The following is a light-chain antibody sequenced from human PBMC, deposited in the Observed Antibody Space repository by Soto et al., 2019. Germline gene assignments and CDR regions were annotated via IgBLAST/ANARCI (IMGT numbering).Light chain of an antibody. CDR3: SSSTSSSTPDV. CDR2: EVH. CDR1: SSDVGAYKY. V-gene: IGLV2-14*01. J-gene: IGLJ1*01. Sequence: QSVLTQPASVSGSPGQSITISCTGSSSDVGAYKYVSWYQQHPGKAPKLIIYEVHNRPSGVSNRFSGSKSDNTASLTISGLQAEDDADYYCSSSTSSSTPDVFGTGTKVTVL.